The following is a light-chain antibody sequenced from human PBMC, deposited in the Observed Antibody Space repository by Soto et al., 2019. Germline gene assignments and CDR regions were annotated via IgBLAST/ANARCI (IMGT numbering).Light chain of an antibody. V-gene: IGKV1-5*03. CDR1: QSISSW. CDR3: QQYDRASWT. CDR2: RAS. Sequence: DIQMTQSPSTLSASVGDRVIITCRASQSISSWLAWYQQKPGKAPDLLIYRASTLKTGIPSRFSGSGSGTEFTLTISSLQTDDFATYDCQQYDRASWTFGPGTKVEIK. J-gene: IGKJ1*01.